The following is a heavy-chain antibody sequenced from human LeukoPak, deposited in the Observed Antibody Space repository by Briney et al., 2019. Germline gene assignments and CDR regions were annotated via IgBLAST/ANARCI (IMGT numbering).Heavy chain of an antibody. CDR2: INHSGST. V-gene: IGHV4-34*01. J-gene: IGHJ5*02. CDR1: GGSFSGYY. CDR3: ARALYLVVPAAMFDP. D-gene: IGHD2-2*01. Sequence: PSETLSLTCAVYGGSFSGYYWSWIRQPPGKGLEWIGEINHSGSTNYNPSLKSRVTISVDTSKNQFSLKLSSVTAADTAVYYCARALYLVVPAAMFDPWGQGTLVTVSS.